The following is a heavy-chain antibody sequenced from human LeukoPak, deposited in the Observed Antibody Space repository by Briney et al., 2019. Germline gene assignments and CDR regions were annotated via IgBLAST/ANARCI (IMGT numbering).Heavy chain of an antibody. CDR2: ISSSSSYI. V-gene: IGHV3-21*01. J-gene: IGHJ3*02. D-gene: IGHD5-18*01. CDR1: GFTFSHYS. Sequence: GGSLRLSCAASGFTFSHYSMNWVRQAPGKGLEWVSFISSSSSYIYYADSVKGRFTISRDNAKNSLYLQVNSLRAEDTAVYYCARDLVGYSYGSYAFDIWGQGTMVTVSS. CDR3: ARDLVGYSYGSYAFDI.